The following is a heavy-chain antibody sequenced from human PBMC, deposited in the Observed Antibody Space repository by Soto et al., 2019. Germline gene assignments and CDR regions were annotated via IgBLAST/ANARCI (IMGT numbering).Heavy chain of an antibody. CDR1: GFTFSTYW. CDR2: LDNDGTNT. V-gene: IGHV3-74*01. D-gene: IGHD3-16*01. Sequence: QSGGSLRLSCAASGFTFSTYWMHWVRQAPGKGLVWVSRLDNDGTNTRYADSVKGRFTVSRDNGKNTVYLQMDSLRAEDTAGYYCARDGGTYFDYWGQGTLVTVSS. CDR3: ARDGGTYFDY. J-gene: IGHJ4*02.